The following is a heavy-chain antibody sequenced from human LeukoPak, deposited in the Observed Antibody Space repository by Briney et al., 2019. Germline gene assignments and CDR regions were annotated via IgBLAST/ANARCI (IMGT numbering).Heavy chain of an antibody. CDR2: ISYDGSNK. CDR3: ARGGYGSGVHRPFDY. CDR1: GFTFSSYA. D-gene: IGHD3-10*01. Sequence: GGSLRLSCAASGFTFSSYAMHWVRQAPGKGLEWVAVISYDGSNKYYADSVKGRFTISRDNSKNTLYLQRNSLRAEDTAVYYCARGGYGSGVHRPFDYWGQGTLVTVSS. V-gene: IGHV3-30-3*01. J-gene: IGHJ4*02.